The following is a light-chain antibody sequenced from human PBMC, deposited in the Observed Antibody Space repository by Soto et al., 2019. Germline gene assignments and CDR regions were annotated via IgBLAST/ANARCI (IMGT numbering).Light chain of an antibody. CDR1: ENVRSN. V-gene: IGKV3-15*01. Sequence: EIVMTQSPATLSMSPGERVTLSCRASENVRSNIAWYQQKLGQGPRLLIYGASTRATGVPARFSGSGSGTDFTLTISSLQSEDFATYFCQQLNSYPLTFGGGTKVEIK. CDR3: QQLNSYPLT. CDR2: GAS. J-gene: IGKJ4*01.